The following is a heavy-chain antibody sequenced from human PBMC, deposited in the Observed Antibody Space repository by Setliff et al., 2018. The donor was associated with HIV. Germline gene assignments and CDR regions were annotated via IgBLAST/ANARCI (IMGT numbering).Heavy chain of an antibody. Sequence: GGSLRLSCTASGFTFGDYTMSWVRQAPGKGLEWVGLIRSEAYGGTTEYAASVKGRFTISRDDSKSIAYLQMHSLKTEDTAVYFCTRVGYSYALSYYYYYMDVWGKGTTVTVSS. CDR2: IRSEAYGGTT. CDR1: GFTFGDYT. J-gene: IGHJ6*03. D-gene: IGHD5-18*01. V-gene: IGHV3-49*04. CDR3: TRVGYSYALSYYYYYMDV.